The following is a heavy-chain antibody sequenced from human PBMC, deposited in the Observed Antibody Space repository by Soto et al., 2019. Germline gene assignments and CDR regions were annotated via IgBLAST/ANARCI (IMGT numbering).Heavy chain of an antibody. Sequence: PGGSLRLSCVASGFTFRTYTMNWVRQAPGKGLEWVSGIRGFSPYTFYAESVKGRFTISRDNAKNSLYLQMNSLGVEDTAVYYCARENSVQAWLHHFDHWGLGTLVTVSS. V-gene: IGHV3-21*01. D-gene: IGHD5-18*01. CDR2: IRGFSPYT. CDR3: ARENSVQAWLHHFDH. J-gene: IGHJ4*02. CDR1: GFTFRTYT.